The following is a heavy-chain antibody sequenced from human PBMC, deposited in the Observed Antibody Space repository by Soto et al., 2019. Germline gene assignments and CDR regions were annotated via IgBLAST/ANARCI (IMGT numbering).Heavy chain of an antibody. Sequence: QVQLVESGGGVVQPGRSLRLSCAASGFSFSSFGMHWVRQAPGKGLEWVAMIWYDGINKYYVDSVKGRFTISRDNSESTLYLQMDSLRAEDTAVYYCAREGRAFFEYWGQGTLVTVSS. D-gene: IGHD3-3*02. J-gene: IGHJ4*02. CDR1: GFSFSSFG. CDR3: AREGRAFFEY. V-gene: IGHV3-33*01. CDR2: IWYDGINK.